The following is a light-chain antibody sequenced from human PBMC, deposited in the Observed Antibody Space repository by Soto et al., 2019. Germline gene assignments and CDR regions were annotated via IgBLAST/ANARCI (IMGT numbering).Light chain of an antibody. CDR1: QSASSSY. Sequence: EIVLTQSPGTLSLSPGERATVSCRASQSASSSYFAWYQQKPGQAPRLRISGASNRATGIRDRFSGTGSGKDFTLNISRLEPEDFTVYYCQHYARAVGTFGQGARVEIK. CDR2: GAS. CDR3: QHYARAVGT. V-gene: IGKV3-20*01. J-gene: IGKJ1*01.